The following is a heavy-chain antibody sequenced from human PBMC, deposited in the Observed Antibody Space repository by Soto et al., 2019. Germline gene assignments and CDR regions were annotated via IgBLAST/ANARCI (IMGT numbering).Heavy chain of an antibody. Sequence: QVQLQESGPGRVKPSETLSLTCAVSGGSISSYYWSWIGQPPGKGLEWIGFSFYSGSTRSNASLKSRVTISIDTSAYQFSLKLNSVTAADTAVYYCASMIGDPVLSFDSWGQGTLVAVSS. D-gene: IGHD3-10*02. J-gene: IGHJ5*01. CDR1: GGSISSYY. CDR3: ASMIGDPVLSFDS. V-gene: IGHV4-59*01. CDR2: SFYSGST.